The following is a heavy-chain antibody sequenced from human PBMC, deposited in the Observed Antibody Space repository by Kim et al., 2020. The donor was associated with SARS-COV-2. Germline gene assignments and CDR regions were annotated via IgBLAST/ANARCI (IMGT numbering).Heavy chain of an antibody. CDR2: ISAYNGNT. Sequence: ASVKVSCKASGYTFTSYGISWVRQAPGQGLEWMGWISAYNGNTNYAQKLQGRVTMTTDTSTSTAYMELRSLRSDDTAVYYCARELHSGYDPPQFDYWGQGTLVTVSS. J-gene: IGHJ4*02. V-gene: IGHV1-18*01. D-gene: IGHD5-12*01. CDR3: ARELHSGYDPPQFDY. CDR1: GYTFTSYG.